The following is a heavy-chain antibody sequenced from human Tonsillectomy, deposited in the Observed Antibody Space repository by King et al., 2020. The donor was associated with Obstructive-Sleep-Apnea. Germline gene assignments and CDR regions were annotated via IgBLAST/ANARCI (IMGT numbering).Heavy chain of an antibody. V-gene: IGHV4-34*01. D-gene: IGHD4-23*01. Sequence: VQLQQWGAGLLKPSETLSLTCAVYGGSFSGYYWSWIRQPPGKGLEWIGEINHSGSTNYNASLKSRVTISVDTSKNQFSLKLSSVTASDTAVFYCAREDGGNSAEGWFDPWGHGTLVTVSS. CDR2: INHSGST. CDR1: GGSFSGYY. J-gene: IGHJ5*02. CDR3: AREDGGNSAEGWFDP.